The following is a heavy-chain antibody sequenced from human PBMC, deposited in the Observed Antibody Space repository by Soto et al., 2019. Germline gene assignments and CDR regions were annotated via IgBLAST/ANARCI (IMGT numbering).Heavy chain of an antibody. Sequence: ASVKVSCKASGGTFSSYAISWVRQAPGQGLEWMGGIIPIFGTANYAQKFQGRVTITADESTSTAYMELSSLRSEDTAVYYCARARQLVQRGWFDPWGQGTLVTVSS. J-gene: IGHJ5*02. D-gene: IGHD6-6*01. CDR1: GGTFSSYA. CDR3: ARARQLVQRGWFDP. V-gene: IGHV1-69*13. CDR2: IIPIFGTA.